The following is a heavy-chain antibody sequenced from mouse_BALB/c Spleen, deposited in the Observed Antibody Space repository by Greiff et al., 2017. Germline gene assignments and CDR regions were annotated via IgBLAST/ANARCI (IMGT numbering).Heavy chain of an antibody. CDR3: ARGVLKYGNSYAMDY. CDR1: GYTFTDYN. J-gene: IGHJ4*01. V-gene: IGHV1S29*02. CDR2: IYPYNGGT. Sequence: EVQLVESGPELVKPGASVKISCKASGYTFTDYNMHWVKQSHGKSLEWIGYIYPYNGGTGYNQKFKSKATLTVDNSSSTAYMELRSLTSEDSAVYYCARGVLKYGNSYAMDYWGQGTSVTVSS. D-gene: IGHD2-10*02.